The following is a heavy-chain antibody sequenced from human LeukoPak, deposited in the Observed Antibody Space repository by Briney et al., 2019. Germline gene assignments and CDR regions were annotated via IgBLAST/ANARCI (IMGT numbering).Heavy chain of an antibody. CDR3: ARDRFGIAAAGTYYYYYMDV. J-gene: IGHJ6*03. Sequence: HSGGSLRLSCAASGFTFSSYWMSWVRQAPGKGLEWVANIKQDGSEKYYVDSVKGRFTISRDNAKNSLYLQMNSLRAEDTAVYYCARDRFGIAAAGTYYYYYMDVWGKGTTVTVSS. CDR1: GFTFSSYW. D-gene: IGHD6-13*01. V-gene: IGHV3-7*01. CDR2: IKQDGSEK.